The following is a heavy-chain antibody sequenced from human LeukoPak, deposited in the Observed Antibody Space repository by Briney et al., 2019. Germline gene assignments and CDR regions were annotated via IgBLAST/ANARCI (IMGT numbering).Heavy chain of an antibody. D-gene: IGHD2-2*01. CDR2: IYTSGST. Sequence: SETLSLTCTVSGYSISSGYYWSWIRQPPGKGLEWIGYIYTSGSTNYNPSLKSRVTISVDTSKNQFSLKLSSVTAADTAVYYCARTLMGYCSSTSCQGWFDPWGQGTLVTVSS. CDR3: ARTLMGYCSSTSCQGWFDP. V-gene: IGHV4-4*09. J-gene: IGHJ5*02. CDR1: GYSISSGYY.